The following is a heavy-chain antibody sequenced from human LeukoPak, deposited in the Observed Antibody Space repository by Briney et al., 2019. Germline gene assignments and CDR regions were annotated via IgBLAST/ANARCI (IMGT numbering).Heavy chain of an antibody. D-gene: IGHD3-9*01. CDR2: TSNDGNNK. CDR1: GLSVSRNY. Sequence: GGSLRLSWAASGLSVSRNYMSWLRQAPGKGLEWVAVTSNDGNNKYHADSVKGRFTISRDNSKNTLYLQMNSLRTEDTAVYYCAREIFYGLDIWGQGTTVTVSS. J-gene: IGHJ6*02. CDR3: AREIFYGLDI. V-gene: IGHV3-30-3*01.